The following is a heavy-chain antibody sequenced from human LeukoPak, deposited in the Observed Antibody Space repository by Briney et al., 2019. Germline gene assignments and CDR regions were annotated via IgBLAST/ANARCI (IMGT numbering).Heavy chain of an antibody. CDR1: GYTFTNYY. Sequence: GASVKVSCKASGYTFTNYYIHWVRQAPGQGLEWMGIINPSCGSTSYAQKFQGRVTMTRDMSTSTVYMELSSLRSEDTAVYYCATSRNKVEMATIGAWGQGTLLTVSS. CDR2: INPSCGST. J-gene: IGHJ5*02. V-gene: IGHV1-46*01. CDR3: ATSRNKVEMATIGA. D-gene: IGHD5-24*01.